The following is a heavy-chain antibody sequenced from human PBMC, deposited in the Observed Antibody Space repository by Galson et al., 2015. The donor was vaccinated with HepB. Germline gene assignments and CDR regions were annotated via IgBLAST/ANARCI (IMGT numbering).Heavy chain of an antibody. CDR2: ISTYYGHT. J-gene: IGHJ4*02. V-gene: IGHV1-18*01. D-gene: IGHD1-26*01. CDR3: ARDLRSGGYYGSFDY. CDR1: GYTFTTYG. Sequence: SVKVSCKASGYTFTTYGINWVRQAPGQGLEWMGWISTYYGHTNYAQKFQGRVTLTTDTSTATAYMELRSLRSDDTAFYYCARDLRSGGYYGSFDYWGQGTLVTVSS.